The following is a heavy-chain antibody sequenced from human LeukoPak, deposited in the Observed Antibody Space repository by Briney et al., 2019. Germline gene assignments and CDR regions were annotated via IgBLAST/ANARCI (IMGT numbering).Heavy chain of an antibody. D-gene: IGHD2-21*02. V-gene: IGHV4-30-2*01. CDR3: ARGSDKRAFDI. CDR1: GGSISSGGYS. CDR2: IYHSGST. Sequence: TSETLSLTCAVSGGSISSGGYSWSWIRQPPGKGPEWIGYIYHSGSTCYNPSLKSRVTISVDRSKNQFSLKLSSVTAADTAVYYCARGSDKRAFDIWGQGTMVTVSS. J-gene: IGHJ3*02.